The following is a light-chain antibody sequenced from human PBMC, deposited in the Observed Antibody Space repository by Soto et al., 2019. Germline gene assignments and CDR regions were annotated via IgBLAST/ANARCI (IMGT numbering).Light chain of an antibody. CDR2: EVS. Sequence: QSVLTQPASVSGSPGQSITISCTRTSSDDGAYNYVSWYQQHPGKAPKLLIYEVSRRPSGVSNRFSGSKSGNTASLTISGLQDEDEADYYCSSDTSGSTLHVFGTGTKVTVL. V-gene: IGLV2-14*03. J-gene: IGLJ1*01. CDR3: SSDTSGSTLHV. CDR1: SSDDGAYNY.